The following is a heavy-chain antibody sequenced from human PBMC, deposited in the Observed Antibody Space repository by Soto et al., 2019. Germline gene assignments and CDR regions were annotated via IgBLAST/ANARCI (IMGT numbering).Heavy chain of an antibody. V-gene: IGHV3-33*01. J-gene: IGHJ6*02. CDR3: ARDPSMDV. CDR2: IWHDGYNK. Sequence: QVHLVESGGGVVQPGRSLRLSCAASGFTFSNFGIHWVRQAPGKGLEWVALIWHDGYNKYYADFVEGRFTISRDNSKNTVNLQMNSLRVEDTAVYYCARDPSMDVWGQGTTVTVSS. CDR1: GFTFSNFG.